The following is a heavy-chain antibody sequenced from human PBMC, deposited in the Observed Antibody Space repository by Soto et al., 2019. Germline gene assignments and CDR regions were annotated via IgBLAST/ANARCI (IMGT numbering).Heavy chain of an antibody. CDR3: AESSGVY. CDR2: IYYSGST. Sequence: PSETLSLTCPVSGFYISSSSYYWGWIRQPPGKGLEWIGSIYYSGSTYYNPSLKSRVTISVDTSKNQFSLKLSSVTAADTAVYYCAESSGVYWGQGTLVTVSS. CDR1: GFYISSSSYY. J-gene: IGHJ4*02. V-gene: IGHV4-39*01. D-gene: IGHD3-10*01.